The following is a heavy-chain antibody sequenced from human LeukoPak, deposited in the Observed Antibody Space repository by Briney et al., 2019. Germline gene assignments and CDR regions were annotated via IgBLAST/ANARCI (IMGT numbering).Heavy chain of an antibody. J-gene: IGHJ4*02. Sequence: GGSLRLSCAASGFTFSSYSMNWVRQAPGKGLEWVSSIGNSISYRYYADSVKGRFTISRDSAKNSLYLQMNSLRAEDTALYYCAKDEAYDFWSGPQSYWGQGTLVTVSS. D-gene: IGHD3-3*01. CDR2: IGNSISYR. CDR1: GFTFSSYS. CDR3: AKDEAYDFWSGPQSY. V-gene: IGHV3-21*04.